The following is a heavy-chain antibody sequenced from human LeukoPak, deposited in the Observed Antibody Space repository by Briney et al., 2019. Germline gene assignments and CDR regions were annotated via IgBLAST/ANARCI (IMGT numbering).Heavy chain of an antibody. CDR1: GGSISSYY. V-gene: IGHV4-59*12. D-gene: IGHD4-17*01. CDR3: AGMTTVTALGAFDI. CDR2: IYYSGST. Sequence: SETLSLTCTVSGGSISSYYWSWIRQPPGKGLEWIGYIYYSGSTYYNPSLKSRVTISVDRSKNQFSLKLSSVTAADTAVYYCAGMTTVTALGAFDIWGQGTMVTVSS. J-gene: IGHJ3*02.